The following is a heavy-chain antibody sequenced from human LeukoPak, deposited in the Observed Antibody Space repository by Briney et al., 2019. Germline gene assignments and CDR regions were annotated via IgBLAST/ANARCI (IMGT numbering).Heavy chain of an antibody. J-gene: IGHJ4*02. V-gene: IGHV1-24*01. D-gene: IGHD3-22*01. CDR3: ARLDYYDSSGPQYYFDY. CDR1: GYTLTELS. CDR2: FYPEDGET. Sequence: VASVTVSCKVSGYTLTELSMHWVRQAPGKGLEWMGGFYPEDGETIYAQKFQGRVTMTEDTSTSTAYMELRSLRSDETAVYYCARLDYYDSSGPQYYFDYWGQGTLVTVSS.